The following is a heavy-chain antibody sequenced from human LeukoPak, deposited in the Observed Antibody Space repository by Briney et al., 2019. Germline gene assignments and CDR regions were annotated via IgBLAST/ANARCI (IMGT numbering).Heavy chain of an antibody. J-gene: IGHJ3*02. CDR2: TYYRSKWRI. D-gene: IGHD2/OR15-2a*01. CDR3: ARGKYSAFDI. CDR1: GDSVSSNNIA. V-gene: IGHV6-1*01. Sequence: SQTLSLTCGISGDSVSSNNIAWNWIRQSPSRGLEWLGRTYYRSKWRIDYAVSVKSRITNNSDTSKNQFSLQLESVTPDDTAVYYCARGKYSAFDIWGQGTMVTVSS.